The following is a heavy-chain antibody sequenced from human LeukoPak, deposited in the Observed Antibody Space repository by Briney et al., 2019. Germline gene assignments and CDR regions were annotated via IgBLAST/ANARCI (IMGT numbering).Heavy chain of an antibody. D-gene: IGHD2-2*01. CDR1: GFTFSSYA. J-gene: IGHJ4*02. CDR2: ISGSGGST. CDR3: AKGVSIVVVPAAIPVDY. Sequence: GGSLRLSCAASGFTFSSYAMSWVRQAPGKGLEWVSAISGSGGSTYYADSVKGRFTISRDNSKNTLYLQMNSLRAEDTAVYYCAKGVSIVVVPAAIPVDYWGQGTLVTVS. V-gene: IGHV3-23*01.